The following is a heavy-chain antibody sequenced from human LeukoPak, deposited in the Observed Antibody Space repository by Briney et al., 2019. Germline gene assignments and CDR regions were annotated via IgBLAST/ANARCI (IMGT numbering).Heavy chain of an antibody. CDR2: IYYSGST. V-gene: IGHV4-39*01. D-gene: IGHD2-21*02. Sequence: SGTLSLTCTVSGGSFSSSPYYWAWIRQPPGKGLEWIGSIYYSGSTYYNPSLKSRVTISVDTSMNQFSLKLTSVTAADTAVYYCARHGHHGDCVYRGQGTLVTVSS. CDR3: ARHGHHGDCVY. J-gene: IGHJ4*02. CDR1: GGSFSSSPYY.